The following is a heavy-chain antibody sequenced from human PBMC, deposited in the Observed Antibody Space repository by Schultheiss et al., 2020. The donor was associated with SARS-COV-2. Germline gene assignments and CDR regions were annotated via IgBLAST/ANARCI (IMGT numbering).Heavy chain of an antibody. J-gene: IGHJ4*02. CDR2: ISGDGGST. Sequence: GGSLRLSCSASGFTFSSYAMSWVRQAPGKGLEWVSAISGDGGSTYYADSVKGRFTISRDNSKNSLYLQMNSLRTEDTALYYCAKDIGPSGIDYWGQGTLVTVSS. V-gene: IGHV3-43*02. D-gene: IGHD6-19*01. CDR1: GFTFSSYA. CDR3: AKDIGPSGIDY.